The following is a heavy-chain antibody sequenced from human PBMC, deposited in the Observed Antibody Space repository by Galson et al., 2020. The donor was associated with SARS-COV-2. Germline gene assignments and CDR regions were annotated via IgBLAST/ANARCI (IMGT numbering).Heavy chain of an antibody. CDR2: INHSGST. Sequence: SETLSLTCAVYGGSFSGYYWSWIRQPPGKGLEWIGEINHSGSTNYNPSLKSRVTIPVDTSKNQFSLKLSSVTAADTAVYYCARARAGPYCSGGSCYSGRPYYYYYYMDVWGKGTTVTVSS. V-gene: IGHV4-34*01. CDR1: GGSFSGYY. D-gene: IGHD2-15*01. J-gene: IGHJ6*03. CDR3: ARARAGPYCSGGSCYSGRPYYYYYYMDV.